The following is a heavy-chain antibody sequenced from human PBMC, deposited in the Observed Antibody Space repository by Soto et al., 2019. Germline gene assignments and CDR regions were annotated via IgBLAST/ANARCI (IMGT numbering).Heavy chain of an antibody. CDR3: AKGRYCSSTSCYGTHLDY. CDR2: ISSSGGST. CDR1: GFTFSSYA. Sequence: GGSLRLSCAASGFTFSSYAMSWVRQAPGKGLEWVSAISSSGGSTYYADSVKGRFTISRDNSKNTLYLQMNSLRAEDTAVYYCAKGRYCSSTSCYGTHLDYWGQGTQVTVSS. J-gene: IGHJ4*02. V-gene: IGHV3-23*01. D-gene: IGHD2-2*01.